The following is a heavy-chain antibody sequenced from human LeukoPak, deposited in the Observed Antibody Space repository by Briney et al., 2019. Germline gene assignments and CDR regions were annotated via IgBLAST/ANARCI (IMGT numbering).Heavy chain of an antibody. Sequence: GGSLRLSCAPSGFTFSDYYMSWIRQAPGKGLGWVSYISSSCSTIYYADSVTGRFTISRDNANNSLYLQMNSLRAEDTAVYYCARAPPGTMIVVSAFDIWGQGTMVTVSS. V-gene: IGHV3-11*04. CDR1: GFTFSDYY. CDR3: ARAPPGTMIVVSAFDI. D-gene: IGHD3-22*01. CDR2: ISSSCSTI. J-gene: IGHJ3*02.